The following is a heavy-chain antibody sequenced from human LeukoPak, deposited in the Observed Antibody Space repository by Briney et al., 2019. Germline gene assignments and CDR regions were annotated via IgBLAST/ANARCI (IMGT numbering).Heavy chain of an antibody. CDR1: GFTFRSYE. CDR2: ISSSVSTI. V-gene: IGHV3-48*03. J-gene: IGHJ6*02. CDR3: SRDLYYGMDV. Sequence: PGGSLRLSCAASGFTFRSYEMNWVRQAPGKGLEWVSYISSSVSTIYYADSVKGRFTISRDNAKNTLYLQMNSLRAEDTAVYYCSRDLYYGMDVWGQGTTVTVSS.